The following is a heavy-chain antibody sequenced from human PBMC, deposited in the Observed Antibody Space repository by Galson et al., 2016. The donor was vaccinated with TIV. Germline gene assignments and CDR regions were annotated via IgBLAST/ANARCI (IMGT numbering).Heavy chain of an antibody. Sequence: SVKVSCKASGDTFSKYVITWVRQAPGQGLEWMGGIIPIHGISNHAQKLQGRVMITADKSTTTVYLELSSLRSEDTATYFCARTVPGGGDCYYFDFWGQGSLVTFSS. V-gene: IGHV1-69*10. CDR2: IIPIHGIS. CDR1: GDTFSKYV. D-gene: IGHD2-21*01. CDR3: ARTVPGGGDCYYFDF. J-gene: IGHJ4*02.